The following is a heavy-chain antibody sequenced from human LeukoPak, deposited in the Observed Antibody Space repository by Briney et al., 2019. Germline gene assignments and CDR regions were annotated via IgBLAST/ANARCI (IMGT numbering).Heavy chain of an antibody. J-gene: IGHJ1*01. Sequence: GASVKVSCKVSGYTLTELSMHWVRQAPGKGLEWMGGFDPEDGETIYAQKFQGRVTMTEDTSTDTACMELSSLRSEDTAVYYCATLPVRKQWLVREYFQHWGQGTLVTVSS. D-gene: IGHD6-19*01. V-gene: IGHV1-24*01. CDR1: GYTLTELS. CDR3: ATLPVRKQWLVREYFQH. CDR2: FDPEDGET.